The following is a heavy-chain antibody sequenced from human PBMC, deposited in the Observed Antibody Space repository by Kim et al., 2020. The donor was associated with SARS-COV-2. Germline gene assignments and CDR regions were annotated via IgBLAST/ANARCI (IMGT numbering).Heavy chain of an antibody. CDR3: ATTPVAVSGY. V-gene: IGHV3-21*01. CDR1: GFTFSSYS. J-gene: IGHJ4*02. CDR2: ISCSSTYI. Sequence: GGSLRLSCAASGFTFSSYSMIWVRQAPGKGLEWVSSISCSSTYIYYADSFKDRFTISRDNAKNSLYLQMNSLRVEDTALYYCATTPVAVSGYWGQGTLVTVSS. D-gene: IGHD6-19*01.